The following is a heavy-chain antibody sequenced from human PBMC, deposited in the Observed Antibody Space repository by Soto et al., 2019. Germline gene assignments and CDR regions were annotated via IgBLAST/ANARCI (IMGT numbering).Heavy chain of an antibody. CDR1: GYTFSTYA. D-gene: IGHD1-26*01. J-gene: IGHJ6*03. V-gene: IGHV1-3*01. CDR3: ARDLDSGLRGPHYYYMDV. CDR2: INAVNGDT. Sequence: ASVKVSCKASGYTFSTYAMHWVRQAPGQRLEWMGWINAVNGDTKYSQKFQGRVTITRDTSASTAYMELSSLRSEDTAVYYCARDLDSGLRGPHYYYMDVWGKGTTVTVSS.